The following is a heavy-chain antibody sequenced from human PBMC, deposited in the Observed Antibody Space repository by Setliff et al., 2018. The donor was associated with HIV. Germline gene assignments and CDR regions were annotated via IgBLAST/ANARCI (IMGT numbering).Heavy chain of an antibody. CDR1: GYTLTSYY. V-gene: IGHV1-46*01. J-gene: IGHJ3*02. CDR3: ARDGYYDSSGYYKAQWAFDN. Sequence: ASVKVSCKASGYTLTSYYMHWVRQAPGQGLEWMGIINPSGGSTSYAQKFQGRVTMTRDTSTSTVYMELSSLRSEDTAVYYCARDGYYDSSGYYKAQWAFDNWGQGTMVTVSS. D-gene: IGHD3-22*01. CDR2: INPSGGST.